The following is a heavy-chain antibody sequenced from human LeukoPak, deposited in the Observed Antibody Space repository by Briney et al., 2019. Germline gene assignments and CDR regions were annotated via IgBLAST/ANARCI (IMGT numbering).Heavy chain of an antibody. CDR3: AKSRWYGYWYFDL. J-gene: IGHJ2*01. Sequence: PGGSLRLSCAASGFTFSSYAMSWVRQAPGKGLEWVSAISGSGGSTYYADSVKGRFTISRDNSKNTLYLQMNSLRAEDTALYYCAKSRWYGYWYFDLWGRGTLVTVSS. CDR2: ISGSGGST. CDR1: GFTFSSYA. D-gene: IGHD4-23*01. V-gene: IGHV3-23*01.